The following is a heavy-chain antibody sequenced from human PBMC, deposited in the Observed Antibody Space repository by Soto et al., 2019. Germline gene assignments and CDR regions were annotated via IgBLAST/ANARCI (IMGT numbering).Heavy chain of an antibody. Sequence: GASVKVSCKASGYTFTGYDMHWVRQAPGQGLEWMGWINPNSGGTNYAQKFQGRVTMTRDTSISTAYMELSRLRSDDTAVYYCARDYCSSTSCYTDYYGMDVWGQGTTVTVSS. CDR2: INPNSGGT. CDR3: ARDYCSSTSCYTDYYGMDV. CDR1: GYTFTGYD. D-gene: IGHD2-2*02. J-gene: IGHJ6*02. V-gene: IGHV1-2*02.